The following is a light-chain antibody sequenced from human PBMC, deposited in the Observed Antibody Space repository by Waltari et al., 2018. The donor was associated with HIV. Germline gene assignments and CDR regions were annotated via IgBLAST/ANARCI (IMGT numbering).Light chain of an antibody. CDR2: GAS. CDR3: QQYGASYV. CDR1: QIINNNL. V-gene: IGKV3-20*01. Sequence: EIVLTKSPGTLSLSPGAGVTLSCRASQIINNNLLAWYQQKPGQGPRLLIWGASNRVTGIPGRFSGSGSGTDFTLTISRLEPEDFAVYYCQQYGASYVFGQGTKLETK. J-gene: IGKJ2*01.